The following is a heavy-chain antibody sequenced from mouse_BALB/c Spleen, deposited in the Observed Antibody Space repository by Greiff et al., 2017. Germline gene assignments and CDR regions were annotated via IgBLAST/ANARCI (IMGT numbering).Heavy chain of an antibody. CDR1: GYTFSSYW. J-gene: IGHJ4*01. Sequence: VQLQQSGAELMKPGASVKISCKATGYTFSSYWIEWVKQRPGQGLEWIGEILPGSGSTNYNEKFKGKATFTADTSSTKAYMQLSSLTSEDSAVYYYAGGGCCDGLYYYAMDYWGQGTSVTVSS. V-gene: IGHV1-9*01. CDR3: AGGGCCDGLYYYAMDY. CDR2: ILPGSGST. D-gene: IGHD2-3*01.